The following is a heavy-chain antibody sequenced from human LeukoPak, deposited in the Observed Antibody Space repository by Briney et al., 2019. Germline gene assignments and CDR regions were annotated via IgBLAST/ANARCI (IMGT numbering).Heavy chain of an antibody. Sequence: GESLRLSCAASGFTFSGYWMSWVRQAPGKGLEWVANIKQDGSEKYYVDSVKGRFTISRDNAKNSLYLQMNSLRAEDTAVYYCARDVGVVTFDAFDIWGQGTMVTVSS. CDR3: ARDVGVVTFDAFDI. D-gene: IGHD2-21*02. V-gene: IGHV3-7*01. CDR1: GFTFSGYW. CDR2: IKQDGSEK. J-gene: IGHJ3*02.